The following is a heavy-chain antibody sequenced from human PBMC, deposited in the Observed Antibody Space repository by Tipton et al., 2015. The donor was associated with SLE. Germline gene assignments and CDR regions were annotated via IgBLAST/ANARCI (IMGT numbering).Heavy chain of an antibody. V-gene: IGHV4-39*07. CDR2: IYYSGTT. CDR3: AREGWRVEVHAFEI. J-gene: IGHJ3*02. Sequence: TLSLTCTVSSGSISSSTYHWSWIRQPPGKGLEWIGSIYYSGTTYYKPSLKSRVTISVDTSKNQFSLKLSSVTAADTAVYYCAREGWRVEVHAFEIWGQGAMVTVSS. CDR1: SGSISSSTYH. D-gene: IGHD1-1*01.